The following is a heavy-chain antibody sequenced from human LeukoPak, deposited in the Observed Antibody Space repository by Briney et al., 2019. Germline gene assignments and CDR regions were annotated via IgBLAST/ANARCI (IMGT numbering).Heavy chain of an antibody. CDR3: ARDSSRRDGYNY. CDR2: IYTSGST. Sequence: SETLSLTCTVSGGSISSYYWSWIRQPAGKGLEWIGRIYTSGSTNYYPSLKSRVTMSVDKSKTQLSLKLSSVTAADTAVHYCARDSSRRDGYNYWGQGTLVTVSS. V-gene: IGHV4-4*07. J-gene: IGHJ4*02. D-gene: IGHD5-24*01. CDR1: GGSISSYY.